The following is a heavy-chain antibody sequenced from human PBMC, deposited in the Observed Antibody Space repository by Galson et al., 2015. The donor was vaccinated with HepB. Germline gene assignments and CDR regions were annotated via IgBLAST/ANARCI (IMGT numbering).Heavy chain of an antibody. CDR2: IKKDGSAK. J-gene: IGHJ4*02. V-gene: IGHV3-7*03. CDR1: GFTFSSYG. CDR3: ARALSSPDF. Sequence: SLRLSCAASGFTFSSYGMGWVRQAPGKGLEWVAIIKKDGSAKSYEDAVKGRFTISRDSAENSLFLQMNSLSAEDTALSHCARALSSPDFSAQGSLVNASS.